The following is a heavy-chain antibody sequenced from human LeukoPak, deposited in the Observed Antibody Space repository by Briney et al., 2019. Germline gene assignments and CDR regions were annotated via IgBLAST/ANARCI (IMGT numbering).Heavy chain of an antibody. Sequence: GGSLRLSCAASGFTFSSYSMNWVRQAPGKGLEWVSSISSSSSYIYYADSVKGRFTISRDNAKNSLYLQMNSLRAEDTAVYYCARDAVASTLRYYYYMDVWGKGTTVTVSS. CDR1: GFTFSSYS. J-gene: IGHJ6*03. CDR2: ISSSSSYI. V-gene: IGHV3-21*01. D-gene: IGHD6-19*01. CDR3: ARDAVASTLRYYYYMDV.